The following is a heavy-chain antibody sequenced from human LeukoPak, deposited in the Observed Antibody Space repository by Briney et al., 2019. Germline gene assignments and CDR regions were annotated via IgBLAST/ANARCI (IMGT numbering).Heavy chain of an antibody. CDR3: ARQDSGTGTDY. CDR1: GGSFSGYY. V-gene: IGHV4-34*01. D-gene: IGHD1-1*01. Sequence: SETLSLTCAVYGGSFSGYYWSWIRQPPGKGLEWIGEINHSGSANYNPSLKSRVTISVDTSKNQFSLKLSPVTAADTAVYYCARQDSGTGTDYWGQGTLVTVSS. CDR2: INHSGSA. J-gene: IGHJ4*02.